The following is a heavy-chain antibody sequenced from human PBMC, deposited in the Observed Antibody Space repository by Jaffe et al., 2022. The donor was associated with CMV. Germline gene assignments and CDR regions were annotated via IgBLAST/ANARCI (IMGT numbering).Heavy chain of an antibody. CDR3: ARVGYYYDSSGYDSYYYYYMDV. Sequence: QVQLQESGPGLVKPSETLSLTCTVSGGSISSYYWSWIRQPPGKGLEWIGYIYYSGSTNYNPSLKSRVTISVDTSKNQFSLKLSSVTAADTAVYYCARVGYYYDSSGYDSYYYYYMDVWGKGTTVTVSS. J-gene: IGHJ6*03. CDR2: IYYSGST. V-gene: IGHV4-59*01. CDR1: GGSISSYY. D-gene: IGHD3-22*01.